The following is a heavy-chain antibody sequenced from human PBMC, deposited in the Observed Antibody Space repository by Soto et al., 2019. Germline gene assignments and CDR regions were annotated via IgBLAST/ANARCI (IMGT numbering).Heavy chain of an antibody. V-gene: IGHV2-5*02. J-gene: IGHJ4*02. CDR3: AHLQGDSSGWSFDY. Sequence: QITLKESGPTLVKPTQTLTLTCTFSGFSLSTSAVGVGWIRQPPGKALEWLALIYWDDDKRYSPSLKSRLTITKDTSKNQVVLTMSNIDPVDTGTYYCAHLQGDSSGWSFDYWGQGTLVTVSS. CDR2: IYWDDDK. D-gene: IGHD6-19*01. CDR1: GFSLSTSAVG.